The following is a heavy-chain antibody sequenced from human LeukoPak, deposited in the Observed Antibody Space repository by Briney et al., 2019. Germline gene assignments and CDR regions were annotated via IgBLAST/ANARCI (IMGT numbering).Heavy chain of an antibody. CDR3: AKEGY. CDR1: GFSFSVNW. CDR2: IKQDGSEK. V-gene: IGHV3-7*01. J-gene: IGHJ4*02. Sequence: PGGSLRPSCAASGFSFSVNWMSWARQAPGKGPEWVASIKQDGSEKYYVDSVSGRFTISRDNAKNSLYLQMNSLRAEDTAVYYCAKEGYWGQGTLVTVSS.